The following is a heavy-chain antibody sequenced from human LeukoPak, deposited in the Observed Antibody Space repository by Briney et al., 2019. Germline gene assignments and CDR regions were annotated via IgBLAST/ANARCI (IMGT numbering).Heavy chain of an antibody. CDR2: ISGSGEST. V-gene: IGHV3-23*01. CDR1: GFTFASHG. Sequence: AGGSLRLSCAASGFTFASHGMSWVRQAPGKGLEWISAISGSGESTYFADSVKGRFTISRDNSKNTLHLQMNSLRAEDTAIYYCAKTSRVNSAYDSPFDYWGQGTLVTVSS. J-gene: IGHJ4*02. CDR3: AKTSRVNSAYDSPFDY. D-gene: IGHD5-12*01.